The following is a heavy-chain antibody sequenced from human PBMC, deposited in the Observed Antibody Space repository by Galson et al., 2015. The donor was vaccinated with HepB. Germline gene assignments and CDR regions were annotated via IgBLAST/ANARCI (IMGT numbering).Heavy chain of an antibody. Sequence: SLRLSCAASGFTFSNYGMHWVRQAPGKGLEWVAGIWYDGSNKHYADSVKGRFTISRDNSKNTLYLQMDSLRAEDTALYYCARHPTAFYDFWSGYSDNWFDPWGQGTLSSSPQ. D-gene: IGHD3-3*01. J-gene: IGHJ5*02. V-gene: IGHV3-33*01. CDR2: IWYDGSNK. CDR1: GFTFSNYG. CDR3: ARHPTAFYDFWSGYSDNWFDP.